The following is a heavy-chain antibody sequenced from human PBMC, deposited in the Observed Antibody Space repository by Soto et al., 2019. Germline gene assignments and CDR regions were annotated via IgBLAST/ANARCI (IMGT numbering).Heavy chain of an antibody. V-gene: IGHV3-23*01. Sequence: EVQLLESGGGLEQPGGSLRLSCAASGFTFSSYAMTWVRQAPGEGLEWVSSISGSGASTYNADSVKGRFTISRDNSKNTLYLQMNSLRAEDTAVYYCAKALWVGELPYWYFDLWGRGALVTVSS. CDR1: GFTFSSYA. CDR3: AKALWVGELPYWYFDL. J-gene: IGHJ2*01. D-gene: IGHD3-10*01. CDR2: ISGSGAST.